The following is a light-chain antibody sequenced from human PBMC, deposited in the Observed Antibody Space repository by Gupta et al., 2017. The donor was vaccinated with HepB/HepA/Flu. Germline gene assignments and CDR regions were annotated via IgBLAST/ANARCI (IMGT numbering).Light chain of an antibody. CDR3: QQYNGNPLT. CDR1: QDINNH. J-gene: IGKJ4*01. Sequence: DIQMTQSPSSLSASLGDRVTITCRASQDINNHLAWFQQKPGKAPKSLIYDASILQGGVTSRFSGRGSGTDFTLIINNLQPEDFATYYCQQYNGNPLTFGGGTKVDLK. V-gene: IGKV1-16*01. CDR2: DAS.